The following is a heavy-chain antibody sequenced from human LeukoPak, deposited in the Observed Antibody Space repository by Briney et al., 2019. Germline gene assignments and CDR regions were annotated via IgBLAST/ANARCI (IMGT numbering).Heavy chain of an antibody. CDR2: ISGSGGST. CDR3: ARVWRRYLFGMDV. Sequence: SGGSVRLSCAASGFTFSSYAMSWVRQAPGKGLEWVSAISGSGGSTYYADSAKGRFTISRDNAKNSLYLQMNSLRAEDTAVYYCARVWRRYLFGMDVWGQGTTVTVSS. V-gene: IGHV3-23*01. D-gene: IGHD1-26*01. J-gene: IGHJ6*02. CDR1: GFTFSSYA.